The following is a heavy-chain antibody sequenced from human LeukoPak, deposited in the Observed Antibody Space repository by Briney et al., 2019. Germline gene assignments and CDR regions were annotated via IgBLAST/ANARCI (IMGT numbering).Heavy chain of an antibody. V-gene: IGHV5-51*03. CDR3: ARIWLRAFDI. J-gene: IGHJ3*02. D-gene: IGHD3-16*01. CDR2: IYPGDSDT. Sequence: GASLKISCKAAGYSLTSYWIGWLRPMPRKVLEWMGIIYPGDSDTRYSPSFQGQATISADKSISTAYLQWSSLKASDTAMYYCARIWLRAFDIWGQGTMVTVSS. CDR1: GYSLTSYW.